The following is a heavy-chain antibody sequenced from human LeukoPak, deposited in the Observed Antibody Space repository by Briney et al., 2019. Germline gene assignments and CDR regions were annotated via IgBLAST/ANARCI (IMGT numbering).Heavy chain of an antibody. V-gene: IGHV4-39*01. J-gene: IGHJ4*02. CDR3: ARHLGGWGLRFLERGFDFDY. CDR2: IYYSGST. Sequence: SETLSLTCTVSGGSISSSSYYWGWIRQPPGKGLEWIGSIYYSGSTYYNPSLKSRVTISVDTSKNQFSLKLSSVTAADTAVYYCARHLGGWGLRFLERGFDFDYWGQGTLVTVSS. D-gene: IGHD3-3*01. CDR1: GGSISSSSYY.